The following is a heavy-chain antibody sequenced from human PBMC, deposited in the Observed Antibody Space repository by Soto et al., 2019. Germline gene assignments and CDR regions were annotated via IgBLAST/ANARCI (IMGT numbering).Heavy chain of an antibody. CDR3: AKDGGPVFFNSSGCPPKHLYY. Sequence: HPGGSPRLSCAASGFSFSNYAMHWVRQAPGKGLEWLTIISYDGDNEYYADSVRGRFTISRDNSKNTLYLQTNNLRHEDTAVYYCAKDGGPVFFNSSGCPPKHLYY. D-gene: IGHD2-2*01. V-gene: IGHV3-30*18. CDR2: ISYDGDNE. CDR1: GFSFSNYA. J-gene: IGHJ6*01.